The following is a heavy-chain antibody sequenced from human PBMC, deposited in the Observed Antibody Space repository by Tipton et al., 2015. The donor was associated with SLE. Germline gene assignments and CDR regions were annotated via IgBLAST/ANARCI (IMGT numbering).Heavy chain of an antibody. Sequence: SLRLSCAASGFTFDDYAMHWVRQAPGKGLEWASLISWDGGSTYYADSVKGRFTISRDNSKNTLYLQMNSLRAEDTAVYYCAKDYYGSGSYSPMDVWGKGTTVTVSS. D-gene: IGHD3-10*01. CDR1: GFTFDDYA. CDR2: ISWDGGST. V-gene: IGHV3-43D*04. CDR3: AKDYYGSGSYSPMDV. J-gene: IGHJ6*04.